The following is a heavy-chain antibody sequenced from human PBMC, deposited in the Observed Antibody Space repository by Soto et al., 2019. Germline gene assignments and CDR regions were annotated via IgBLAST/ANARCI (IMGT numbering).Heavy chain of an antibody. Sequence: QVQLVQSGAEVKKPGSSVKVSCKASGGTFSSYTISWVRQAPGQGLEWMGGIIPTFGTADYAQKFQGRVTITADESTSTGYMELRSLRSEDTALSYCARPSCGAACYYYGMDVWGQGTAVTVSS. V-gene: IGHV1-69*12. D-gene: IGHD2-21*01. CDR2: IIPTFGTA. CDR3: ARPSCGAACYYYGMDV. CDR1: GGTFSSYT. J-gene: IGHJ6*02.